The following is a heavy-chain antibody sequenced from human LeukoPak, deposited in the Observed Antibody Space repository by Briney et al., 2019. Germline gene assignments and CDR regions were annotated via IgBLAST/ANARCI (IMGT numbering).Heavy chain of an antibody. CDR3: ARLRTMTTVTHQFDP. Sequence: SETLSLTCTVSGGSISSSSYYWGWIRQPPGKGLEWIASIYYSGGTYYNPSLKSRVTISIDTSTNQFSLKLYSVTAADTAVYYCARLRTMTTVTHQFDPWGQGTLVTVSS. CDR1: GGSISSSSYY. D-gene: IGHD4-17*01. V-gene: IGHV4-39*01. J-gene: IGHJ5*02. CDR2: IYYSGGT.